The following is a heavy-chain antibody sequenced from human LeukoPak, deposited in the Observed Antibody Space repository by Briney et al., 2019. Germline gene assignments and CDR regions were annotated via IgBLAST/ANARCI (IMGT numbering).Heavy chain of an antibody. CDR2: IYYSGST. J-gene: IGHJ4*02. CDR3: AILYSYGYDPYFDY. D-gene: IGHD5-18*01. CDR1: GGSISSSSYY. Sequence: PSETLSLTCTVSGGSISSSSYYWGWIRQPPGKGLEWIGSIYYSGSTYYNPSLKSRVTISVDTSKNQFSLKLSSVTAADTAVYYCAILYSYGYDPYFDYWGQGTLVTVSS. V-gene: IGHV4-39*01.